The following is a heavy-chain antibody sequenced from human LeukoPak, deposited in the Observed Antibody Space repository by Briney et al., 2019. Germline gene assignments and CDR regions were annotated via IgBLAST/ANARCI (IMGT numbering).Heavy chain of an antibody. D-gene: IGHD4-23*01. CDR2: IGSSSSTM. CDR3: ARRQRTSVVTPIDH. J-gene: IGHJ4*02. V-gene: IGHV3-48*01. Sequence: GGSLRLSCAASGFTFNSYSVIWVRQAPGKGLEWVSYIGSSSSTMYYADSVKGRFTISRDNAENSLYLQMNSLRAEDTAVYYCARRQRTSVVTPIDHWGQGALVTVSS. CDR1: GFTFNSYS.